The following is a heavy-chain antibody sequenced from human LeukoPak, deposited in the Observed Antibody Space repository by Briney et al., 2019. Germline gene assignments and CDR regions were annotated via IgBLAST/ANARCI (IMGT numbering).Heavy chain of an antibody. J-gene: IGHJ4*02. V-gene: IGHV3-53*04. D-gene: IGHD4-17*01. CDR1: GFTFSSNY. CDR2: IYSGGST. Sequence: PGGSLRLSCAASGFTFSSNYMSWVRQAPGKGLEWVSVIYSGGSTYYADSVKGRFTISRHNSKNTLYLQMNSLRAEDTAVYYCARGGMTTVTFFDYWGQGTLVTVSS. CDR3: ARGGMTTVTFFDY.